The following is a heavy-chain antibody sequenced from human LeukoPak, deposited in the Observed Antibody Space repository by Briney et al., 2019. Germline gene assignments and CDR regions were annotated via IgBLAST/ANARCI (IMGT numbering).Heavy chain of an antibody. J-gene: IGHJ4*02. CDR2: IYNSGTT. D-gene: IGHD1/OR15-1a*01. CDR1: VGSIRDNY. Sequence: SETLSLTCSVSVGSIRDNYWSWIRQPPGKGLEWIGYIYNSGTTSYNPSLKGQVTISVDTSKNQFSLKLYSVTAADTAVYYCARGNKYARVFDYWGQAALVGVSS. V-gene: IGHV4-59*01. CDR3: ARGNKYARVFDY.